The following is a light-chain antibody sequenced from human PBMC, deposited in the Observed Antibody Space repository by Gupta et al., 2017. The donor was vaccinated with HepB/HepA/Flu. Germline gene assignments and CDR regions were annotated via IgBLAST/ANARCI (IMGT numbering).Light chain of an antibody. J-gene: IGKJ4*01. CDR1: QSVRSY. CDR2: DTS. V-gene: IGKV3-11*01. Sequence: EVALTQSPATLSLSPWERATLSCTASQSVRSYLAWHQQKPGQAPRLLLYDTSNRATGIPARFSGSGSGTDFTLTISSLEPEDFAVYYCQQRNSWPLIFGGGTKVEIK. CDR3: QQRNSWPLI.